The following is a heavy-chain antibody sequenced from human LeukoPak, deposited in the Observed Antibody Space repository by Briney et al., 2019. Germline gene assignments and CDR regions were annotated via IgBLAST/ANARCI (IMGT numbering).Heavy chain of an antibody. D-gene: IGHD2-2*01. Sequence: PGGSLRLSCAASGFTLNKYWMHWVRQAPGKGLVWVSRINIDGSSISYADSVRGRFTISRDNAKSTLYLQMNNLRAEDTAVYYCTRIPADQTFFDFWGQGTLVTVSS. J-gene: IGHJ4*02. CDR3: TRIPADQTFFDF. CDR2: INIDGSSI. V-gene: IGHV3-74*01. CDR1: GFTLNKYW.